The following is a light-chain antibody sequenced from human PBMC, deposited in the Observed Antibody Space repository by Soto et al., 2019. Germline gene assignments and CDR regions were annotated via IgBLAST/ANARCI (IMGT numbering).Light chain of an antibody. Sequence: DIQMTQSPSFVSESVGDRVTITCRASQDISSWVAWYQQKPGKAPKLLISAASSLQSGVPRRFSGSGSGTEFTLTISSLQSEDFAVYYCQQYNDWPRTFGQGTKVDIK. CDR1: QDISSW. CDR2: AAS. V-gene: IGKV1-12*01. CDR3: QQYNDWPRT. J-gene: IGKJ1*01.